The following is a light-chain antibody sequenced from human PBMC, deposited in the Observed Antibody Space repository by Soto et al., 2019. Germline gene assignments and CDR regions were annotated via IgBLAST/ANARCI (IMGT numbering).Light chain of an antibody. CDR3: HQRQSWPRT. CDR1: QALNTR. J-gene: IGKJ1*01. Sequence: EIVLTQSPSTLSAFPGDRVTLSCRASQALNTRLALYQLKRGQAPRLLIYLTSNRAAGLPSRFSAWGSETDFTLTISDVQPEDFAVYYCHQRQSWPRTSGQGTKVDI. CDR2: LTS. V-gene: IGKV3-11*01.